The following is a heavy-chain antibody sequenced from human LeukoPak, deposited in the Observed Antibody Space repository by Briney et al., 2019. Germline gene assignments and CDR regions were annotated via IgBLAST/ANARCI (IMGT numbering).Heavy chain of an antibody. V-gene: IGHV1-2*02. Sequence: ASVKVSCKGSGFTFTCYYIHWLRQPPGQGLAWMGWINPISGGTDSAQKFQGRVSTTRATSITTGYMDLTRLRSDEPAVYSCARDRSTAGTSLTDYWGQGTVVTVSS. J-gene: IGHJ4*02. D-gene: IGHD1-7*01. CDR1: GFTFTCYY. CDR3: ARDRSTAGTSLTDY. CDR2: INPISGGT.